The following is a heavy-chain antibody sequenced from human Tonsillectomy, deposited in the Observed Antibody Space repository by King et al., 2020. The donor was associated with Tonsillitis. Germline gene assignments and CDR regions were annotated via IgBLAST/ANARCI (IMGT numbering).Heavy chain of an antibody. J-gene: IGHJ4*02. V-gene: IGHV3-23*04. Sequence: QLVQSGGDLVQPGGSLRLSCAASGFTFSSYAMSWVRQAPGKGLEWVSTISGSGGSTYYADSVKGRFTISRDKSENTVYLQMNSLRAEDTAVYYCAKGAPGIAVAGSGAFDYWGQGTLVTVSS. CDR1: GFTFSSYA. D-gene: IGHD6-19*01. CDR3: AKGAPGIAVAGSGAFDY. CDR2: ISGSGGST.